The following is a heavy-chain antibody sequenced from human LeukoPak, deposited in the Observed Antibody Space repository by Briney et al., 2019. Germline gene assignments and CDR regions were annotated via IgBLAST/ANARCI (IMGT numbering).Heavy chain of an antibody. CDR3: AKDKDTPATAQPQRGYFES. CDR1: GYSFDNYG. CDR2: IWYDGSNQ. D-gene: IGHD2-21*02. V-gene: IGHV3-33*06. J-gene: IGHJ4*02. Sequence: GESLKISCQGSGYSFDNYGMHWVRQAPGKGLEWVAIIWYDGSNQYYADSVKGRFTISRDNSKNTVDLQMNSLRAEDTAVYFCAKDKDTPATAQPQRGYFESWGRGTLVTVSS.